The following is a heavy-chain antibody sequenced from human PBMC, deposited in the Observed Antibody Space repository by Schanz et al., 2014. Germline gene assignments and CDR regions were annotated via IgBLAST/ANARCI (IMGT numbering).Heavy chain of an antibody. J-gene: IGHJ2*01. D-gene: IGHD1-26*01. V-gene: IGHV3-11*03. Sequence: PGGSLRLSCAASGFVFGDYYMTWIRQAPGKGLEWLSYISDSGTYTNYADSVKGRFTISRDNAKSSLFLQLNSLRADDTAVYYCARNRGSGGQNWYFDLWGRGTLVTVSS. CDR2: ISDSGTYT. CDR1: GFVFGDYY. CDR3: ARNRGSGGQNWYFDL.